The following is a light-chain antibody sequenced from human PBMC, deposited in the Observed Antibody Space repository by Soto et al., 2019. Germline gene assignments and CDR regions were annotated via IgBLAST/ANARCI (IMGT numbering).Light chain of an antibody. CDR3: QQYNDWPPGYT. J-gene: IGKJ2*01. V-gene: IGKV3-15*01. Sequence: ELVMTQSPATLSESPGERATLSCRASQSLSSNLAWYQQRPGQSPRLLIYGASTRATGIPDRFSGSGSGTEFTLTISSLQSEDFAVYYCQQYNDWPPGYTFGQGTKVDIK. CDR1: QSLSSN. CDR2: GAS.